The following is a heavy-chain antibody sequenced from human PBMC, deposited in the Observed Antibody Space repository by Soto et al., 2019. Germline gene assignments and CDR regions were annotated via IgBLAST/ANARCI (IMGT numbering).Heavy chain of an antibody. V-gene: IGHV3-9*01. CDR2: INWNSGNI. CDR1: GFTFDDYA. CDR3: AKDGFAFSYDYGLEV. D-gene: IGHD3-10*01. J-gene: IGHJ6*02. Sequence: EEQLVESGGTLVQPGRSLRLSCAASGFTFDDYAMHWVRQAPGKGLEWGSGINWNSGNIGYADSVKGRFTISRDNAKNSLYLQMDSLRGEDTALYYCAKDGFAFSYDYGLEVWGQGTSVTVSS.